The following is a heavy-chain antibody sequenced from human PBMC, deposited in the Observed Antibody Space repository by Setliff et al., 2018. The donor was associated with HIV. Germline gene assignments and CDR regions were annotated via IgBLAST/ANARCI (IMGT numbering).Heavy chain of an antibody. Sequence: GGSLRLSCAASGFSFDDYSMNWVRQAPGKGLEWVSCISSGGSFIYYADSVKGRFTISRDNAKKSVYLQMNSLRPEDTAVYHCARSSGYPYFDYWGQGILVTVSS. V-gene: IGHV3-21*01. CDR3: ARSSGYPYFDY. CDR2: ISSGGSFI. D-gene: IGHD3-22*01. J-gene: IGHJ4*02. CDR1: GFSFDDYS.